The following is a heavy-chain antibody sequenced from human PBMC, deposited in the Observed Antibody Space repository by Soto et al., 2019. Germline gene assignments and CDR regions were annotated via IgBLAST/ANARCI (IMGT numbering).Heavy chain of an antibody. CDR1: GFTFSSYD. D-gene: IGHD2-21*01. V-gene: IGHV3-33*01. CDR2: IWYDGGNK. CDR3: ARGVRRVDAFDI. J-gene: IGHJ3*02. Sequence: GGSLRLSCAASGFTFSSYDMHWVRQAPGKGLEWVAVIWYDGGNKYYADSVKGRFTISRDNSKNTLYLQMNSLRAEDTAVYYCARGVRRVDAFDIWGQGTMVTVSS.